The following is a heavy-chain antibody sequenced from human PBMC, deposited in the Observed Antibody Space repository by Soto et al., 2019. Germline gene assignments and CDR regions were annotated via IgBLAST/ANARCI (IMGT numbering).Heavy chain of an antibody. J-gene: IGHJ4*02. CDR3: AGGGWSHDS. V-gene: IGHV4-59*03. CDR1: GGSINNYY. Sequence: QVQLQESGPGLVKPSETLCLTCTVSGGSINNYYWTWVRQSPGKGLEWIGYIYYTGDTNYNPSLRSRLNIIVDTTKNPFSLNLRSVAPADTGVYYCAGGGWSHDSWGQGAPVPVPS. D-gene: IGHD3-16*01. CDR2: IYYTGDT.